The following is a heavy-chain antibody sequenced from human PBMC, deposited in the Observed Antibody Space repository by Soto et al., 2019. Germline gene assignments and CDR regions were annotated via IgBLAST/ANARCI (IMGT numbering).Heavy chain of an antibody. Sequence: LRLSCAASGFTFSNYAMHWVRQAPGKGLEWVAVISYDGCDKYNANSVKGRFTISRDNSKNTLYLQMNSLRAEDTAVYYCARDTGPNGYNYYYFGMDVWGQGTTVTVSS. J-gene: IGHJ6*02. CDR1: GFTFSNYA. CDR3: ARDTGPNGYNYYYFGMDV. V-gene: IGHV3-30-3*01. CDR2: ISYDGCDK. D-gene: IGHD5-18*01.